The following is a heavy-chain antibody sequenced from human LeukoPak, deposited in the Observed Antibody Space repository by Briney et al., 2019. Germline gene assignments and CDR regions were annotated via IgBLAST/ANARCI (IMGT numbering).Heavy chain of an antibody. Sequence: SETLSLTCTVSGGSISSYYWSWIRQPPGKGLEWIGYIYHSGSTYYNPSLKSRVTISVDRSKNQFSLKLSSVTAADTAVYYCARGTVTTGIFDYWGQGTLVTVSS. CDR2: IYHSGST. CDR1: GGSISSYY. D-gene: IGHD4-17*01. J-gene: IGHJ4*02. V-gene: IGHV4-59*12. CDR3: ARGTVTTGIFDY.